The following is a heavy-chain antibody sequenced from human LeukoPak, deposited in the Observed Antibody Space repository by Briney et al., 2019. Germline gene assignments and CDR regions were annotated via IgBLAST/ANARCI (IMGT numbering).Heavy chain of an antibody. CDR1: GGSFSGYY. D-gene: IGHD3-22*01. V-gene: IGHV3-23*01. CDR3: AKDTGSHYYDSSGYGHY. CDR2: ISGSGGST. Sequence: PSETLSLTCAVYGGSFSGYYWSWVRQAPGKGLEWVSAISGSGGSTYYADSVKGRFTISRDNSKNTLYLQMNSLRAEDTAVYYCAKDTGSHYYDSSGYGHYWGQGTLVTVSS. J-gene: IGHJ4*02.